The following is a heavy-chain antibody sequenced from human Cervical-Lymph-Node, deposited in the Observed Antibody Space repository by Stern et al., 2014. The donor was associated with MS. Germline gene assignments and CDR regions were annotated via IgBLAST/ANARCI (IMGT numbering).Heavy chain of an antibody. Sequence: VQLVESGGGVVQPGKSLRLSCVASGFTFRNHGMHWVRQAPGKGLEWVAVVWYDGSNRYYGDSVKGRFTISRDNSENTVYLQLSSLRAEDTAVYYCARDDSTGWYNFDYWGQGTLVTVSS. D-gene: IGHD6-19*01. J-gene: IGHJ4*02. V-gene: IGHV3-33*01. CDR3: ARDDSTGWYNFDY. CDR2: VWYDGSNR. CDR1: GFTFRNHG.